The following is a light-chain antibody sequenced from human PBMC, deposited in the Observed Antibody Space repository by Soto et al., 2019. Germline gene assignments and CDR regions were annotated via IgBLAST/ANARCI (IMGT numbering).Light chain of an antibody. CDR3: QQYSSAPNT. V-gene: IGKV1-27*01. CDR2: SAS. Sequence: DIRMTQSPSSLSAFVGDTVTITCRASQDIIYYLAWYRQKPGKIPKLLIHSASTLQTGVQSRFSGTGSGTVFPLPSNNLQPEDVATYYCQQYSSAPNTFGQGSRLEIK. J-gene: IGKJ2*01. CDR1: QDIIYY.